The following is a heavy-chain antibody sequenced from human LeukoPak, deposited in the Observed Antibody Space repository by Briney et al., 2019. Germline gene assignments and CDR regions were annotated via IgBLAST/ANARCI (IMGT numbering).Heavy chain of an antibody. CDR1: GGSISSYY. V-gene: IGHV4-34*01. J-gene: IGHJ4*02. CDR2: INHSGST. CDR3: ARIVVRGVIIIKGYFDY. D-gene: IGHD3-10*01. Sequence: SETLSLTCTVSGGSISSYYWSWIRQPPGKGLEWIGEINHSGSTNYNPSLKSRVTISVDTSKNQFSLKLSSVTAADTAVYYCARIVVRGVIIIKGYFDYWGQGTPVTVSS.